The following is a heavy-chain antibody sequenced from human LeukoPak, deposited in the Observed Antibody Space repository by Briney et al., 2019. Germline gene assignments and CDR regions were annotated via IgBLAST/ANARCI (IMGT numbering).Heavy chain of an antibody. CDR1: GFTDG. J-gene: IGHJ5*02. CDR2: ISGSGDNT. Sequence: GGSLRLSCAASGFTDGMSWVRQAPGTGLEWVSAISGSGDNTFYADSVKGRFTISRDNSQNTLYLQMNSLGAEDTAVYYCAKGAASALVDWFDPWGQGTLVTVSS. CDR3: AKGAASALVDWFDP. V-gene: IGHV3-23*01. D-gene: IGHD6-25*01.